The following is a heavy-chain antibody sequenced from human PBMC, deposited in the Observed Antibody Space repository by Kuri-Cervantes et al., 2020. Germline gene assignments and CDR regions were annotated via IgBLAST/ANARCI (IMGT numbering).Heavy chain of an antibody. J-gene: IGHJ5*02. Sequence: GSLRLSCAVYGGSFSGYYWSWIRQPPGKGLEWIGEINHSGSTNYNPSLKSRVTISVDTSKNQFSLKLSSVTAADTAVYYCARGPRGIAAAGTNWFDPWGQGTLVTVSS. CDR2: INHSGST. CDR3: ARGPRGIAAAGTNWFDP. D-gene: IGHD6-13*01. CDR1: GGSFSGYY. V-gene: IGHV4-34*01.